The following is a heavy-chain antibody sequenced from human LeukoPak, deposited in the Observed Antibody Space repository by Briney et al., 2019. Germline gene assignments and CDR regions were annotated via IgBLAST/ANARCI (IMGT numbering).Heavy chain of an antibody. Sequence: GGSLRLSCVASGFTFSNYGLHWVRQAPGKGLEGVAVISSDGNNKYYADSVKGRFTISRDNSKNTLYLQMNRLRPEDTAVYYCAKSYFGSGNYYSLLVYYFDYWGREPWSPSPQ. CDR1: GFTFSNYG. CDR2: ISSDGNNK. J-gene: IGHJ4*02. V-gene: IGHV3-30*18. CDR3: AKSYFGSGNYYSLLVYYFDY. D-gene: IGHD3-10*01.